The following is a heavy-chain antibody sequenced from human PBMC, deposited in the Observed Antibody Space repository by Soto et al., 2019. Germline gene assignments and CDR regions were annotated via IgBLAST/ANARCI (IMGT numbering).Heavy chain of an antibody. J-gene: IGHJ4*02. D-gene: IGHD6-13*01. CDR2: IYYSGNT. Sequence: LCGGSIGSSSYYWGWIRQPPGKGLEWIGNIYYSGNTFYNPSLKSRVTISVDTSKNQFYLHLTSVTAADTAIFYCASIAAPGTTHFDYWGQGTLVTVSS. CDR1: GGSIGSSSYY. CDR3: ASIAAPGTTHFDY. V-gene: IGHV4-39*01.